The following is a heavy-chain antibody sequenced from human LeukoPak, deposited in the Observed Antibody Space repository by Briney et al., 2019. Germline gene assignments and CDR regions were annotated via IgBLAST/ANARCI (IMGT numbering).Heavy chain of an antibody. CDR1: GFTFSSYG. J-gene: IGHJ4*02. Sequence: SGGSLRLSCAASGFTFSSYGMHWVRQAPGKGLEWVAVISYDGSNKYYADSVKGRFTISRDNSKNTLYLQMNSLRAEDTAVYYCAKVDYYDSRDPDYRGQGTLVTVSS. CDR2: ISYDGSNK. V-gene: IGHV3-30*18. D-gene: IGHD3-22*01. CDR3: AKVDYYDSRDPDY.